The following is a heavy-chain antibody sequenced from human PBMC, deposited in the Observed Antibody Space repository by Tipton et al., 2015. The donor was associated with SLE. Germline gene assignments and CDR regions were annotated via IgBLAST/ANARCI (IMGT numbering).Heavy chain of an antibody. J-gene: IGHJ5*02. CDR1: GGSISSSSYY. CDR2: IYYSGNT. Sequence: TLSLTCAVSGGSISSSSYYWGWIRQPPGKGLEWIGSIYYSGNTYYNPSLKSRVTISIDTSKNHFSLKLYSVTAADTAVYYCAREDSSSWFYTRFDPWGQVTLVTVSS. V-gene: IGHV4-39*07. CDR3: AREDSSSWFYTRFDP. D-gene: IGHD2-2*02.